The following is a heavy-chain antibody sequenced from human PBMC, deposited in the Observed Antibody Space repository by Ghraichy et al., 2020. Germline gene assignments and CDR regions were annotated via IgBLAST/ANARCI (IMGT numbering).Heavy chain of an antibody. D-gene: IGHD1-26*01. CDR2: ISSSSSTI. V-gene: IGHV3-48*01. J-gene: IGHJ4*02. Sequence: GESLNISCAASGFTFSSYSMNWVRQAPGKGLEWVSYISSSSSTIYYADSVKGRFTISRDNAKNSLYLQMNSLRAEDTAVYYCARGIVVRWELLVTPPDYWGQGTLVTVSS. CDR3: ARGIVVRWELLVTPPDY. CDR1: GFTFSSYS.